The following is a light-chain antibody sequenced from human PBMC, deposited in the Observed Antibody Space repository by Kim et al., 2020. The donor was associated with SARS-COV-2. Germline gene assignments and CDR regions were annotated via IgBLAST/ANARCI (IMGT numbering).Light chain of an antibody. J-gene: IGLJ1*01. CDR1: SSDVGGYNY. CDR3: SSYIRGSTNYV. V-gene: IGLV2-14*01. Sequence: SITIAGTGASSDVGGYNYVSWYQQHPGKAPKLVIYEVSNRPSGVSNRFSGSKSGNTASLTISGLQAEDEADYYCSSYIRGSTNYVFGTGTKVTVL. CDR2: EVS.